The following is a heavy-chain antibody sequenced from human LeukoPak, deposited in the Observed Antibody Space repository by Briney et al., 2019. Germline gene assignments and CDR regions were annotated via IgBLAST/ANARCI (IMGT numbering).Heavy chain of an antibody. CDR2: INSDGSRT. CDR3: ARVLTGSWDWFDP. Sequence: GGSLRLSCVASGFTFSTYSMHWVRQAPGKGLVWVSRINSDGSRTNYADSVKGRFTISRDNAKNTLYLQMSSLRAEDTAVYYCARVLTGSWDWFDPWGQGTLVTVSS. V-gene: IGHV3-74*01. D-gene: IGHD2-8*02. CDR1: GFTFSTYS. J-gene: IGHJ5*02.